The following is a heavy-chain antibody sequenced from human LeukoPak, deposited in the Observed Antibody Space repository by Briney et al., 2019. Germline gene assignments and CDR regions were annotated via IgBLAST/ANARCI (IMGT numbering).Heavy chain of an antibody. D-gene: IGHD3-22*01. CDR1: GYTFTGHY. CDR2: INPNSGGT. CDR3: ARDLKAYYYDSSGYSDAFDI. V-gene: IGHV1-2*02. Sequence: ASVKVSCKASGYTFTGHYMHWVRQAPGQGLEWMGWINPNSGGTNYAQKFQGRVTMTRDTSTSTVYMELSSLRSEDTAVCYCARDLKAYYYDSSGYSDAFDIWGQGTMVTVSS. J-gene: IGHJ3*02.